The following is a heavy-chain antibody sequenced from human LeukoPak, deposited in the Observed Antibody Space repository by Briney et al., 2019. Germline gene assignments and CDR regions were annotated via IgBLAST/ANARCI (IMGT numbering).Heavy chain of an antibody. CDR2: MNPNSGNT. J-gene: IGHJ6*03. D-gene: IGHD2-15*01. CDR3: ARVRVEYYYYYMDV. Sequence: ASVKVSCKASGYTFTSYDINWVRQATGQGLEWMGWMNPNSGNTGYAQKFQGRVTMTRNTPISTAYMELSSLRSEDTAVYYCARVRVEYYYYYMDVWGKGTTVTVSS. CDR1: GYTFTSYD. V-gene: IGHV1-8*01.